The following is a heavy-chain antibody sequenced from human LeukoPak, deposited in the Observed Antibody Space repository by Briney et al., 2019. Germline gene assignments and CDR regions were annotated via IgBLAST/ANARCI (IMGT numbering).Heavy chain of an antibody. V-gene: IGHV3-30*04. CDR3: ARDKLPGYYYKPYYFDY. J-gene: IGHJ4*02. CDR2: ISYDGSNK. D-gene: IGHD3-22*01. Sequence: GRSLILSCAASRFTFSSYAMHWVRQAPGKGLEWVAVISYDGSNKYYADSVKGRFTISRDNSKNTLYLQMNSLRAEDTAVYYCARDKLPGYYYKPYYFDYWGQGTLVTVSS. CDR1: RFTFSSYA.